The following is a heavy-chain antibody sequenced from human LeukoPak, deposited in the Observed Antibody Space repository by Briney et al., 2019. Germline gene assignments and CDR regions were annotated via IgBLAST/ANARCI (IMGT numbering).Heavy chain of an antibody. Sequence: ATVKVSCKASGYTFTSYGISWVRQAPGQGLEWMGWISAYNGNTNYAQKLQGRVTMTTDTPTSTAYMELRSLRSDDTAVYYCARGPPSLYCGGDCYSSDYWGQGTLVTVSS. CDR2: ISAYNGNT. CDR3: ARGPPSLYCGGDCYSSDY. J-gene: IGHJ4*02. D-gene: IGHD2-21*01. V-gene: IGHV1-18*01. CDR1: GYTFTSYG.